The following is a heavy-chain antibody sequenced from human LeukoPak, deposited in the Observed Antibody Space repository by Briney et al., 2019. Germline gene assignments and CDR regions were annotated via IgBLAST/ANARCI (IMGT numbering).Heavy chain of an antibody. V-gene: IGHV1-8*01. CDR1: GYTFTSYD. CDR2: MNPNSGNT. CDR3: ARDSSGWYHWFDP. D-gene: IGHD6-19*01. J-gene: IGHJ5*02. Sequence: GASVKVSCKASGYTFTSYDINWVRQATGQGLEWMGWMNPNSGNTGYAQKFQGRVTMTRNTSISTAYMELSSLRSEDTAVYCCARDSSGWYHWFDPWGQGTLVTVSS.